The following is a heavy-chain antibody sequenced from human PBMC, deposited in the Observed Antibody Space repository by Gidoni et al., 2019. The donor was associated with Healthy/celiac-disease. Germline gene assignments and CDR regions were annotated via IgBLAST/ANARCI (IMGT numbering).Heavy chain of an antibody. CDR1: GFTFSSYW. V-gene: IGHV3-7*05. J-gene: IGHJ6*02. D-gene: IGHD3-9*01. CDR2: IKQDGSEK. Sequence: EVQLVESGGGLVQPGGSLRLSCAASGFTFSSYWMRCVRQAPGKGPEWVANIKQDGSEKYYVDSVKGRFTISRDNAKNSLYLQMNSLRAEDTAVYYCARDPYYDILTGYYPPYYYYGMDVWGQGTTVTVSS. CDR3: ARDPYYDILTGYYPPYYYYGMDV.